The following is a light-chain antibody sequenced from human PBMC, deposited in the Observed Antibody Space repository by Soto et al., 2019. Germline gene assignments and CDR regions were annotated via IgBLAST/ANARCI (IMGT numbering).Light chain of an antibody. V-gene: IGLV2-23*01. CDR1: SSNVGSYDL. CDR3: CSHAGSDTMI. J-gene: IGLJ2*01. CDR2: EGT. Sequence: QSALTQPASVSGSPGQSITISCTGTSSNVGSYDLVSWYQQHPGEAPKLMIYEGTKRPSGVSNRFSGSKSANTASLTISGLQPEDAADYYCCSHAGSDTMIFGGGTKVTVL.